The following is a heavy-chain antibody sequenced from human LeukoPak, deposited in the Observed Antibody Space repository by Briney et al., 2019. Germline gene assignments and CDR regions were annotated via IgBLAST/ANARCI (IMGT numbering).Heavy chain of an antibody. D-gene: IGHD2-15*01. J-gene: IGHJ5*02. Sequence: ASVKVSCKASGYTFTSYGISWVRQAPGQGLEWMGWISAYNGNTNYAQKLQGRVTMTTDTSTSTAYMELRSLRSDDTAVYYCARDGMDIVVVVAAPNWFDPWGQGTLVTVSS. CDR1: GYTFTSYG. CDR3: ARDGMDIVVVVAAPNWFDP. V-gene: IGHV1-18*01. CDR2: ISAYNGNT.